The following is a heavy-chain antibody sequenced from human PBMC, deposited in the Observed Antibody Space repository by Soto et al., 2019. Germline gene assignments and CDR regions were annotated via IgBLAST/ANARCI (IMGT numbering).Heavy chain of an antibody. CDR3: ARSRFMVRGVIMGY. V-gene: IGHV3-7*01. CDR2: IKQDGSEK. J-gene: IGHJ4*02. CDR1: GFTFSSYW. D-gene: IGHD3-10*01. Sequence: ESGGGLVQPGGSLRLSCAASGFTFSSYWMSWVRQAPGKGLEWVANIKQDGSEKYYVDSVKGRFTTSRDNAKNSLYLQMNSLRAEDTAVYYCARSRFMVRGVIMGYWGQGTLVTVSS.